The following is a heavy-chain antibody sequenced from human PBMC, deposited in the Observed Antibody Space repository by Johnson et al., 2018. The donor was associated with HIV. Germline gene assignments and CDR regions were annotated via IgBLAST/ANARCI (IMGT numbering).Heavy chain of an antibody. Sequence: QVQLVESGGGVVQPGRSLRLSCAASGFTFTTYAMHSVRQAPGKGLEWVAVISYDGSNKYYADSVKGRFTISRDNSKDTLYLQMNSLRAEDTAVYYCARDPSYDMAHTDGFDIWGQGTMVTVSP. CDR2: ISYDGSNK. J-gene: IGHJ3*02. V-gene: IGHV3-30*04. CDR3: ARDPSYDMAHTDGFDI. CDR1: GFTFTTYA. D-gene: IGHD3-22*01.